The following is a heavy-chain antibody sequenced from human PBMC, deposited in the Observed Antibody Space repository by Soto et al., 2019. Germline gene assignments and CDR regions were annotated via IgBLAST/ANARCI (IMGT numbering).Heavy chain of an antibody. CDR2: INHSGST. D-gene: IGHD3-3*01. CDR1: GGSFSGYY. CDR3: ARGPRITIFGVSPSSLHYFDY. Sequence: QVQLQQWGAGLLKPSETLSLTCAVYGGSFSGYYWSWIRQPPGKGLEWIGEINHSGSTNYNPSLKSRVTISVDTSKNQFSLELSSVTAADTAVYYCARGPRITIFGVSPSSLHYFDYWGQGTLVTVSS. J-gene: IGHJ4*02. V-gene: IGHV4-34*01.